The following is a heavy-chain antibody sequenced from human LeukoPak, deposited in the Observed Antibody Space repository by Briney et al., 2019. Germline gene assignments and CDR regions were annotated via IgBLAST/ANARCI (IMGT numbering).Heavy chain of an antibody. CDR1: GFTFSSYS. CDR2: ISGSSSYI. V-gene: IGHV3-21*01. D-gene: IGHD2-2*02. Sequence: GGSLRLSCAASGFTFSSYSMNWVRQAPGKGLEWVSSISGSSSYIYYADSVKGRFTISRDNAKNSLYLQMNSLRAEDTAVYYCASSAARYCSSTSCYKAKVRNYYYYYGMDVWGQGTTVTVSS. J-gene: IGHJ6*02. CDR3: ASSAARYCSSTSCYKAKVRNYYYYYGMDV.